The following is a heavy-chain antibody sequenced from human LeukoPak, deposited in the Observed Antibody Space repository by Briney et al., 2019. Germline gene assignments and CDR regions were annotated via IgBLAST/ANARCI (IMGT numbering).Heavy chain of an antibody. D-gene: IGHD5-12*01. V-gene: IGHV3-21*01. CDR2: ISSSTTHI. CDR1: GFTFSDYS. J-gene: IGHJ4*02. Sequence: PGGSLRLSCAASGFTFSDYSMNWVRQAPGKGLEWVSSISSSTTHIYYADSVKGRFTISRDNARNSLYLQMNSLRAEDTAVYYCARSPFHVVATVHRGLDYWGQGTLVTVSS. CDR3: ARSPFHVVATVHRGLDY.